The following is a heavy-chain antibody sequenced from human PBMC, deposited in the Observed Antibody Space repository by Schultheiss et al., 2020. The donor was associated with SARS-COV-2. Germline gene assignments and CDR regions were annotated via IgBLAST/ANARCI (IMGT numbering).Heavy chain of an antibody. CDR2: MNPNSGNT. J-gene: IGHJ3*02. CDR3: ARPGGAKGTNAFDI. Sequence: ASVKVSCKASGYTFTSYDINWVRQATGQGLEWMGWMNPNSGNTGYAQKFQGRVTMTRNTSISTAYMELSSLRSEDTAVYYCARPGGAKGTNAFDIWGQGTMVTVSS. CDR1: GYTFTSYD. D-gene: IGHD1-26*01. V-gene: IGHV1-8*01.